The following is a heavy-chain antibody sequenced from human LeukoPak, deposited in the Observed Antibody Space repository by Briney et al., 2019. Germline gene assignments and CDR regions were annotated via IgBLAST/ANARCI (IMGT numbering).Heavy chain of an antibody. CDR2: IIPIFGTA. V-gene: IGHV1-69*05. CDR1: GGTFSSYA. D-gene: IGHD3-10*01. CDR3: ARHYYGSGSYSPYYFDY. Sequence: ASVKVSCKASGGTFSSYAISWVRQAPGQGLEWMRGIIPIFGTANYAQKFQGRVTITTDESTSTAYMELSSLRSEDTAVYYCARHYYGSGSYSPYYFDYWGQGTLVTVSS. J-gene: IGHJ4*02.